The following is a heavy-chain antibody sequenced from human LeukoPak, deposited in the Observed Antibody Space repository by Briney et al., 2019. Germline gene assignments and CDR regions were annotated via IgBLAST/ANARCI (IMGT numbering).Heavy chain of an antibody. J-gene: IGHJ4*01. V-gene: IGHV3-7*03. CDR2: IKQDGSEI. D-gene: IGHD1-14*01. CDR3: AGGSGWITGD. CDR1: GFTFGSYW. Sequence: GSLRLSCSASGFTFGSYWMNWVRQAPGKGPEWVANIKQDGSEINYVDSVKGRFIISRDNAKNSLYLQMNSLRVDDTAVYYCAGGSGWITGDWGHGTLVTVSS.